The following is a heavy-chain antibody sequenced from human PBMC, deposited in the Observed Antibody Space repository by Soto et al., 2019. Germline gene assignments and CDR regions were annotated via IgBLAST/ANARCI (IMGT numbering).Heavy chain of an antibody. CDR2: ISGSGGST. D-gene: IGHD6-6*01. V-gene: IGHV3-23*01. CDR3: EKDLVGASTRAWFDP. J-gene: IGHJ5*02. CDR1: GFNFSSYA. Sequence: EVQLLESGGGLVQPGGSLRLSCAASGFNFSSYAMSWVRQAPGKGLEWVSAISGSGGSTYYADSVKGRFTISRDNSKNTLYLQMHSLRADDTAVYYCEKDLVGASTRAWFDPWGQGSLVTVSS.